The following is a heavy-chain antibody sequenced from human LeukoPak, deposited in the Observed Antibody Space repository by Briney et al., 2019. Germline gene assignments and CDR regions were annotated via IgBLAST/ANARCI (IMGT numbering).Heavy chain of an antibody. V-gene: IGHV4-38-2*01. CDR3: ARGGVVAAVYFDF. Sequence: PSKTLSLTCDVSGHLISTDYYWGWIRKPPGKGLEWIGAVYHTGSAYYNPSLKSRVTISVDTSKNQLSLQLTSVTAADTAVYYCARGGVVAAVYFDFWGQGTLVTVSS. J-gene: IGHJ4*02. CDR1: GHLISTDYY. CDR2: VYHTGSA. D-gene: IGHD2-15*01.